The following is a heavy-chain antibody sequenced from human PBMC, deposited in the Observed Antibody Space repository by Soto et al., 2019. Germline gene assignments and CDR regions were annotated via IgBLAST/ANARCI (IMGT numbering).Heavy chain of an antibody. CDR2: ISSSGRYT. CDR1: GFIFSTYS. J-gene: IGHJ4*02. V-gene: IGHV3-21*02. Sequence: EVQIVESGGGLGKPGGSLRLSCAGSGFIFSTYSFTWVRQAPGKGLEWVSTISSSGRYTYYADSVKGRFTISRDDAANSLYLEMSGLRAEDTAVYYCARDAYLDHWGQGTRVNVSS. CDR3: ARDAYLDH.